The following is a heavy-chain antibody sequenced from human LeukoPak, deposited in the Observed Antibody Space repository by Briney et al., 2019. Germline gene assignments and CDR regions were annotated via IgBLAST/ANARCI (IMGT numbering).Heavy chain of an antibody. J-gene: IGHJ4*02. D-gene: IGHD6-13*01. V-gene: IGHV4-39*01. CDR2: IYYSGST. CDR3: AGYSSGWYDY. CDR1: GGSISSSSYY. Sequence: SETLSLTCTVPGGSISSSSYYWGWIRQPPGKGLEWIGSIYYSGSTYYNPSLKSRVTISVDTSKNQFSLKLSSVTAADPAVYYCAGYSSGWYDYWGQGTLVTVSS.